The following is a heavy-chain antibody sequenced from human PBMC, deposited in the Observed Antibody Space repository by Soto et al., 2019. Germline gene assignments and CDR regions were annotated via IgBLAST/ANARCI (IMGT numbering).Heavy chain of an antibody. V-gene: IGHV4-31*03. Sequence: SETLSLTCTVSGGSISSGGYYWSWIRQHPGKGLEWIGYIYYSGSTYYNPSLKSRVTISVDTSKNQFSLKLSSVTAADTAVYYCARVGRRISPLLAEYFQHWGQGTLVTVSS. CDR3: ARVGRRISPLLAEYFQH. D-gene: IGHD2-15*01. CDR1: GGSISSGGYY. J-gene: IGHJ1*01. CDR2: IYYSGST.